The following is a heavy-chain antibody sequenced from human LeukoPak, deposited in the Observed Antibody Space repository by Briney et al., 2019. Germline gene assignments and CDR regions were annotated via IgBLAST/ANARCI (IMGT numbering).Heavy chain of an antibody. CDR1: GFTFSSYA. CDR3: AKSKYYYDSSGYDY. J-gene: IGHJ4*02. CDR2: ISGSGGRT. V-gene: IGHV3-23*01. Sequence: XGSLRLSCAASGFTFSSYAMRWVRQAPGKGLEWVSAISGSGGRTYYAASVKGRFTISRDNSKNTLYLQMNSLRAEDTAVYYCAKSKYYYDSSGYDYWGQGTLVTVSS. D-gene: IGHD3-22*01.